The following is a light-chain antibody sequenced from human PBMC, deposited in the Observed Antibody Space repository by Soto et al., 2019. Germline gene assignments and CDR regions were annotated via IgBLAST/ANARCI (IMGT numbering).Light chain of an antibody. V-gene: IGKV3-15*01. J-gene: IGKJ2*01. CDR3: QQYNKWPPYT. CDR1: QSVSSN. CDR2: GAS. Sequence: EIVMTQSPANLSVSPGERATLSCRASQSVSSNLAWYQQKPGQGPRLLIYGASTRATSIPARFSGSGSGIESTLTINRLQSEDFAVYYCQQYNKWPPYTFGQWTKLEIK.